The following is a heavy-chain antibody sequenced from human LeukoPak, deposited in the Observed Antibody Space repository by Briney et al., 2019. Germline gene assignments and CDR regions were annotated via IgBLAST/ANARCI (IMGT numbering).Heavy chain of an antibody. CDR2: INAGNGNT. J-gene: IGHJ4*02. D-gene: IGHD1-26*01. V-gene: IGHV1-3*03. CDR1: GYTFTSYA. CDR3: ARDPNSGSYYFDY. Sequence: ASVKASCKASGYTFTSYAMHWVRQAPGQRLEWMGWINAGNGNTKYSQEFQGRVTITRDTSASTAYTELSSLRSEDMAVYYCARDPNSGSYYFDYRGQGTLVTVSS.